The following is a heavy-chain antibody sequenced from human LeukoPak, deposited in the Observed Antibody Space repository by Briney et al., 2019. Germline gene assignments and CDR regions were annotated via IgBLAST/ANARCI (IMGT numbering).Heavy chain of an antibody. CDR1: GFTFTSYA. J-gene: IGHJ4*02. D-gene: IGHD6-19*01. CDR2: ISGSGSST. V-gene: IGHV3-23*01. CDR3: AKDSNGWYRRGSNYFDY. Sequence: GGSLRLSCAASGFTFTSYAMNWVRQAPGKGLEWVSTISGSGSSTYYVDSVKGRFTISRDNSKNTLYLQMNSLRAEDTAEYYCAKDSNGWYRRGSNYFDYWGQGTLVTVSS.